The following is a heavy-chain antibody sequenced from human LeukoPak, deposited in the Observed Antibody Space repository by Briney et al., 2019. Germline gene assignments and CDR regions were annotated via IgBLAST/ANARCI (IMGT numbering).Heavy chain of an antibody. CDR3: ARDWSGYDYNYFDY. J-gene: IGHJ4*02. Sequence: GGSLRLSCAASGFTFSSYGMSWVRQAPGKGLEWVSAISGRSGSTYYADSVKGRFTISRDNAKNSLYLQMNSLRAEDTAVYYCARDWSGYDYNYFDYWGQGTLVTVSS. CDR1: GFTFSSYG. D-gene: IGHD5-12*01. CDR2: ISGRSGST. V-gene: IGHV3-23*01.